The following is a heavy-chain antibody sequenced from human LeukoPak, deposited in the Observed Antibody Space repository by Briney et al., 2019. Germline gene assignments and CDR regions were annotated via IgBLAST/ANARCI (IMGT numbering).Heavy chain of an antibody. D-gene: IGHD3-10*01. J-gene: IGHJ4*02. V-gene: IGHV4-34*01. CDR1: GGSFSGYY. Sequence: SETLSLTCAVYGGSFSGYYWSWIRQPPGKGLEWIGEINHSGSTNYNPSLKSRVTISVDTSKNQFSLKLSSVTAADMAVYYCARGSGYGSGPLDYWGQGTLVTVSS. CDR2: INHSGST. CDR3: ARGSGYGSGPLDY.